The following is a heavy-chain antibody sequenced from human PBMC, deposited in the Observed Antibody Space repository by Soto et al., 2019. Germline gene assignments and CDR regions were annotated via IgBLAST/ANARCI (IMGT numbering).Heavy chain of an antibody. V-gene: IGHV3-48*03. D-gene: IGHD3-3*01. J-gene: IGHJ6*02. Sequence: EVQLVESGGGLVQPGGSLRLSCAASGFTFSSYEMNWVRQAPGKGLEWVSYISSSGSTIYYADSVKGRFTISRDNAKNSLYLQMNSLRAEDTAVYYCAREGRIGYDFWSGSPHGYGMDVWGQGTTVTVSS. CDR2: ISSSGSTI. CDR3: AREGRIGYDFWSGSPHGYGMDV. CDR1: GFTFSSYE.